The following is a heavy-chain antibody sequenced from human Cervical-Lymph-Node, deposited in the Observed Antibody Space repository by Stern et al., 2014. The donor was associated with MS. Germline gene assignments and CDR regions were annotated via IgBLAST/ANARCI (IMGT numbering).Heavy chain of an antibody. Sequence: EVQLVQSGAEVKKPGESLKISCKGSGYNFTSYWIGWVRQMPGEGLEWVGIIYPGASATRYSPSFQGQVTISADKSISTAYLQWSSLKASDTAMYYCARHCAKREQCAFDYWGQGTLVTVSS. J-gene: IGHJ4*02. CDR3: ARHCAKREQCAFDY. CDR1: GYNFTSYW. D-gene: IGHD6-19*01. CDR2: IYPGASAT. V-gene: IGHV5-51*01.